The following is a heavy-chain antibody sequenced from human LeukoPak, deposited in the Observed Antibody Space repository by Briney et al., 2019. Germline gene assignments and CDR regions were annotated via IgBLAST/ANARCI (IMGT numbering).Heavy chain of an antibody. CDR1: GFTFDDYG. J-gene: IGHJ4*02. V-gene: IGHV3-20*04. D-gene: IGHD2-2*01. Sequence: GGSLRLSCAASGFTFDDYGMTWVRQAPGQGLEWVSGISWNGGGTGYADSVKGRFTISRDNAKNSLSLQMNSLRAEDTALYYCARAHCSSTICPGDYWGQGTLVTVSS. CDR3: ARAHCSSTICPGDY. CDR2: ISWNGGGT.